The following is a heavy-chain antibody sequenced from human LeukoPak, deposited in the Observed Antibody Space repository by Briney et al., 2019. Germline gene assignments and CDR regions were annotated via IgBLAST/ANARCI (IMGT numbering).Heavy chain of an antibody. V-gene: IGHV1-69*05. CDR3: ARGSPHSDYGDYEYAFDI. D-gene: IGHD4-17*01. Sequence: SSVKVSCKASGGTFSSYAISWVRQAPGQGLEWMGRIIPIFGTANYAQKFQGRVTITTDESTSTAYMELSSLRSEDTAVYYCARGSPHSDYGDYEYAFDIWGQGTMVTVSS. CDR1: GGTFSSYA. CDR2: IIPIFGTA. J-gene: IGHJ3*02.